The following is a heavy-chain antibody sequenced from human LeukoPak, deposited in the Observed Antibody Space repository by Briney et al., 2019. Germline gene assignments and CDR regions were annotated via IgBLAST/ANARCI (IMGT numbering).Heavy chain of an antibody. CDR1: GYTFTNYA. CDR2: INAGNGYT. V-gene: IGHV1-3*01. D-gene: IGHD1-14*01. CDR3: ARDLSRDFQPGYFDL. J-gene: IGHJ2*01. Sequence: ASVTVACTSSGYTFTNYAIHWVRQAPGQRLEWMGWINAGNGYTKYSQKFQGRVTITRDTSASTAYMELSSLRSEDTAVYYCARDLSRDFQPGYFDLWGRGTLVTVSS.